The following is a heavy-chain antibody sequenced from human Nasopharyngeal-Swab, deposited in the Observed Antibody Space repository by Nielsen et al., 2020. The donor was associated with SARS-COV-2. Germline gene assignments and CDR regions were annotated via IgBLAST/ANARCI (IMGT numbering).Heavy chain of an antibody. Sequence: GESLKISCAASGFTVSSNYMTWVRQAPGKGLEWVAVISYDGSNKYYADSVKGRFTISRDNSKNTLYLQMNSLRAEDTAVYYCARDRDIVHRGFPGLYFDYWGQGTLVTVSS. CDR3: ARDRDIVHRGFPGLYFDY. D-gene: IGHD2-8*01. CDR1: GFTVSSNY. V-gene: IGHV3-30-3*01. CDR2: ISYDGSNK. J-gene: IGHJ4*02.